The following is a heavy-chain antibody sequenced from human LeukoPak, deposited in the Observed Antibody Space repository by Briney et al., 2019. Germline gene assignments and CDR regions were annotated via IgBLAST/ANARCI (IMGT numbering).Heavy chain of an antibody. V-gene: IGHV4-39*02. CDR2: IYYSGST. Sequence: PSETLSLTCTVSGGSISSSSYYWGWIRQPPGKGLEWIGSIYYSGSTYYNPSLKSRVTISVDTSKDQFSLKLSSVTAADTAVYYCARDPYDFWSGYRDAFDIWGQGTMVTVSS. CDR3: ARDPYDFWSGYRDAFDI. D-gene: IGHD3-3*01. J-gene: IGHJ3*02. CDR1: GGSISSSSYY.